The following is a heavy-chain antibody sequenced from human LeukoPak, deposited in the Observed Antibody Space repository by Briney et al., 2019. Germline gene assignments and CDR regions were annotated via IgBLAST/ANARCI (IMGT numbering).Heavy chain of an antibody. CDR3: ARQGRYYYDSSGSISH. V-gene: IGHV4-34*01. D-gene: IGHD3-22*01. Sequence: SETLSLTCAVYGGSFSGYYWSWIRQPPGKGLDWIGEINHSGSTNYNPSLKSRVTISVDTSKNQFSLKLSSVTAADTAVYYCARQGRYYYDSSGSISHWGQGTLVTVSS. CDR1: GGSFSGYY. CDR2: INHSGST. J-gene: IGHJ4*02.